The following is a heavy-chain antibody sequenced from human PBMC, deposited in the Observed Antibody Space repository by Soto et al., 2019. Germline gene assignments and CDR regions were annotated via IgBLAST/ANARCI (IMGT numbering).Heavy chain of an antibody. CDR2: IIPIFGTA. V-gene: IGHV1-69*13. CDR3: ERDLGPHWFEP. J-gene: IGHJ5*02. Sequence: ASVKVSCKASGGTFSSYAISWVRQAPGQVLEWLGGIIPIFGTANYAQKFQGRVTITADESTSTAYMDLSSLRSEDTAVYYCERDLGPHWFEPWGQGTMVTVS. CDR1: GGTFSSYA.